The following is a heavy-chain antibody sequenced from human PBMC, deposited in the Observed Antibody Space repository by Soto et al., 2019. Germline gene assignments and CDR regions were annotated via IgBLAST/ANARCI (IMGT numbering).Heavy chain of an antibody. J-gene: IGHJ6*02. CDR2: IIPIFGTA. Sequence: VASVKVSCKASGYTFTSYYMHWVRQAPGQGLEWMGGIIPIFGTANYAQKFQGRVTITADESTSTAYMELSSLRSEDTAVYYCARGTVVTPTGRRYYYYYGMDVWGQGTTVTVSS. CDR3: ARGTVVTPTGRRYYYYYGMDV. CDR1: GYTFTSYY. D-gene: IGHD2-15*01. V-gene: IGHV1-69*13.